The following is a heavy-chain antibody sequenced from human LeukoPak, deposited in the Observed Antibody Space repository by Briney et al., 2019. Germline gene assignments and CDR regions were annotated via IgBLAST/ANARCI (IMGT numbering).Heavy chain of an antibody. CDR2: IRDNGEP. CDR1: GFLVNNYY. V-gene: IGHV3-66*01. J-gene: IGHJ4*02. CDR3: TRYNNDHFDY. Sequence: GGSLRLSCAVSGFLVNNYYMSWVRQAPGKGLEWVSVIRDNGEPFYADSVKGRFTISRDNSKNTMSVQVDDLRAEDTAVYYCTRYNNDHFDYWGQGTLVTVSS. D-gene: IGHD1-14*01.